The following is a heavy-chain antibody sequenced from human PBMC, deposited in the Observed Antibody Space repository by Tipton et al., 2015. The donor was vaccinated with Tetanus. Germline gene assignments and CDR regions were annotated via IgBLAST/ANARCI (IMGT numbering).Heavy chain of an antibody. V-gene: IGHV3-23*01. Sequence: SLRLSCAASGFTFSSYAMSWVRQAPGKGLEWVSAISGSGGSTYYADSVKGRFTISRDNSKNTLYLQMNSLRAEDTAVYYCAKDEAPYYYDSSGYRSTWGQGTTVTVSS. CDR3: AKDEAPYYYDSSGYRST. CDR1: GFTFSSYA. CDR2: ISGSGGST. J-gene: IGHJ6*02. D-gene: IGHD3-22*01.